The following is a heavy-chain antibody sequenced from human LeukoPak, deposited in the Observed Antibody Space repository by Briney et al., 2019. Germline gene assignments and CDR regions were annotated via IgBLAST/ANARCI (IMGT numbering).Heavy chain of an antibody. CDR3: AAGYSSSWGFDP. J-gene: IGHJ5*02. D-gene: IGHD6-13*01. CDR2: IYYSGST. Sequence: SETLSLTCTVSGGSISSSSYYWGWIRQPPGKGLEWIGSIYYSGSTYYNPSLKSRVTISVDTSKNQFSLKLSSVTAADTAVYYCAAGYSSSWGFDPWGQGTLVTVSS. V-gene: IGHV4-39*01. CDR1: GGSISSSSYY.